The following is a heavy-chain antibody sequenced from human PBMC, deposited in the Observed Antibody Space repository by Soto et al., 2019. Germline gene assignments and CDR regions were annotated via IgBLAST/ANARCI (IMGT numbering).Heavy chain of an antibody. D-gene: IGHD6-13*01. J-gene: IGHJ4*02. CDR2: INHSGST. Sequence: QVQLQQWGAGLLKPSETLSLTCAVYGGSFSGYYWSWIRQPPGKGLEWIGEINHSGSTNYNPSLKSRVTISVDTSKNQFSLKLSSVTAADTAVYYCARERSGIAAAGSRGSFDYWGQGILVTVSS. V-gene: IGHV4-34*01. CDR1: GGSFSGYY. CDR3: ARERSGIAAAGSRGSFDY.